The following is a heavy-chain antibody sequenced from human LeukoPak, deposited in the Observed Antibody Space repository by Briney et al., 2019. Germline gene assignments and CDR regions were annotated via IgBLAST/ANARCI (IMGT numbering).Heavy chain of an antibody. J-gene: IGHJ4*02. V-gene: IGHV3-66*01. CDR3: ARDRSEGITGEYPFDY. CDR1: GFTGGSNY. Sequence: GSLQLSCAASGFTGGSNYMSWGRQAPGEGLEGVSVIYSGGSIYYADSVKGRFTISRDNSKNTLYLQMNSLRAEDTAVYYCARDRSEGITGEYPFDYWGQGTLVTVSS. CDR2: IYSGGSI. D-gene: IGHD3-3*01.